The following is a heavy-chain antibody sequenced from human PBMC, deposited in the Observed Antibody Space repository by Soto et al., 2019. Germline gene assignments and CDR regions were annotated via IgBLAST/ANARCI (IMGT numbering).Heavy chain of an antibody. J-gene: IGHJ4*02. D-gene: IGHD4-17*01. V-gene: IGHV4-39*01. CDR2: IYYSGST. CDR1: GGSISSSSYY. Sequence: SETLSLTCTVSGGSISSSSYYWGWIRQPPGKGLEWIGSIYYSGSTYYNPSLKSRVTISVDTSKNQFSLKLSSVTAADTAVYYCARVFRGDYRLFDYWGQGTLVTVSS. CDR3: ARVFRGDYRLFDY.